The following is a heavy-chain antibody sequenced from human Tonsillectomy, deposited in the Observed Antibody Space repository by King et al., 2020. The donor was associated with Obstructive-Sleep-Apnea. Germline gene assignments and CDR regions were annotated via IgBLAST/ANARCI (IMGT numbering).Heavy chain of an antibody. CDR3: TKRRWSLLCLTY. CDR1: GFTFSTYA. V-gene: IGHV3-30*18. D-gene: IGHD2-21*01. Sequence: VQLVESGGGVVQPGRSLRLSCAASGFTFSTYAMHWVRQAPGKGLEWVAVISYDGNNEYYADSVKGRFTISRDNSKNTLYLQMNSLKTEDTAVYYCTKRRWSLLCLTYWSQGTLVTVSA. J-gene: IGHJ4*02. CDR2: ISYDGNNE.